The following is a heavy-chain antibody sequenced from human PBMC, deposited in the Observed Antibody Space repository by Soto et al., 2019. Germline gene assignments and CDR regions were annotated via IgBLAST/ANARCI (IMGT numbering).Heavy chain of an antibody. V-gene: IGHV3-74*01. J-gene: IGHJ4*02. CDR3: VRDIR. Sequence: GGSLRLSCAASGFTFNNFWMYWVRQTPEKGLVWVTGINSDGNTTIYADSEKGRFTISRDNAKNTLYLQMNSLTVEDTAIYYCVRDIRWGQGTLVTVSS. CDR2: INSDGNTT. CDR1: GFTFNNFW.